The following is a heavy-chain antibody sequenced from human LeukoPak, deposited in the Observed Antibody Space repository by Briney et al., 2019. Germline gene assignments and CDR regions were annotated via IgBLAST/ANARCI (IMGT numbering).Heavy chain of an antibody. V-gene: IGHV1-18*01. D-gene: IGHD1-26*01. CDR1: GYTFSDYG. CDR3: ARSGGRYYEDV. CDR2: ISASNGNT. J-gene: IGHJ6*03. Sequence: ASVKVSCKASGYTFSDYGISWVRQAPGQGLEWMGWISASNGNTNYAQKFQVRLTMTTDTSTSTAYMELRSVRSDDTAVYYCARSGGRYYEDVWGKGTTVTVSS.